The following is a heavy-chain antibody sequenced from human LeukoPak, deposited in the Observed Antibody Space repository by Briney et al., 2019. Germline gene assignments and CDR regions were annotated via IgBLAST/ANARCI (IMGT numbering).Heavy chain of an antibody. J-gene: IGHJ6*02. Sequence: PGRSLRLSCAASGFIFDDYAMHWVRQAPGKGLEWVSGISWNSGSIGYADSVKGRFTISRDNAKNSLYLQMNSLRAEDTALYYCGKAQLAYDSGYYYYGMDVWGQGTTVTVSS. CDR1: GFIFDDYA. V-gene: IGHV3-9*01. CDR2: ISWNSGSI. CDR3: GKAQLAYDSGYYYYGMDV. D-gene: IGHD3-16*01.